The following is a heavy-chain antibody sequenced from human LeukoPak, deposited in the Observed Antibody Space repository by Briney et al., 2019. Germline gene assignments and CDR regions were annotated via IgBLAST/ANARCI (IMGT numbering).Heavy chain of an antibody. CDR3: ARDAVDTANAV. V-gene: IGHV3-74*01. CDR2: INSDGSIT. D-gene: IGHD5-18*01. CDR1: GFTFTTYW. J-gene: IGHJ6*02. Sequence: PGRSLRLSCAASGFTFTTYWMHWVRHAPGKGLVWVSHINSDGSITSYADSVKGRFTISRDNAKNTLYLQMNSLRAEDTAVYYCARDAVDTANAVWGQGTTVTVSS.